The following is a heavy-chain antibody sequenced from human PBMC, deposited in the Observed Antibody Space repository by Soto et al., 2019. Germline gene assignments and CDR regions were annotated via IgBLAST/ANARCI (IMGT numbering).Heavy chain of an antibody. D-gene: IGHD3-22*01. CDR1: GFTFGSYA. CDR3: AKGSSGYWYPHLDT. V-gene: IGHV3-23*01. J-gene: IGHJ5*02. CDR2: IDKTGVST. Sequence: PGGSLRLSCAASGFTFGSYAMSWVRQAPGKGLEWVSTIDKTGVSTYYADSVKGRFTISRDNSKQTLYLQMNSLRAEDTAVFYCAKGSSGYWYPHLDTWGQGAPVTVPS.